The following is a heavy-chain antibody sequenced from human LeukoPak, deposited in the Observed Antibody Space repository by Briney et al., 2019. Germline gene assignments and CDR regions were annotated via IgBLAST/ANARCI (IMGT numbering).Heavy chain of an antibody. CDR2: IVGDSSKT. J-gene: IGHJ6*03. CDR1: GLTFHDYA. CDR3: AKQPYNYYYLDV. V-gene: IGHV3-23*01. Sequence: PGGSLRLSCAISGLTFHDYAMTWVRQAPGKGLEWVSTIVGDSSKTYYADSVKGRFTISRDNSKYMLLLHMNSLRAEDTAIYYCAKQPYNYYYLDVWGKGTTVTVSS. D-gene: IGHD1-14*01.